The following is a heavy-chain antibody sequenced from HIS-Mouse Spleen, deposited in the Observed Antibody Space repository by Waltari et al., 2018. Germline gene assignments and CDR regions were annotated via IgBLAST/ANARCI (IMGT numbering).Heavy chain of an antibody. V-gene: IGHV4-59*01. J-gene: IGHJ2*01. CDR2: YYSGST. Sequence: QVQLQESGPGLVKPSETLSLTCTVSGGSISSYYWSWIRQPPGKGLEWIGYYSGSTNYNPSRKSRVTISVDPSKNQFSLKLSSVTAADTAVYYCARASRDLLLPRYFDLWGRGTLVTVSS. CDR1: GGSISSYY. CDR3: ARASRDLLLPRYFDL.